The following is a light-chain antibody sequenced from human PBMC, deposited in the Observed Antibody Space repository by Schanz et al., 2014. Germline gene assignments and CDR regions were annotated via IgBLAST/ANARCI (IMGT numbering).Light chain of an antibody. CDR1: SSDVGGYDY. CDR2: DVS. Sequence: QSVLTQPASVSGSPGQSITISCTGTSSDVGGYDYVSWYQQHPGKAPKLMIYDVSNRPSGVSNRFSSSKSGNTASLTISGFQAEDEADYYCSSYTSSSTYVFGTGTKLTVL. CDR3: SSYTSSSTYV. J-gene: IGLJ1*01. V-gene: IGLV2-14*01.